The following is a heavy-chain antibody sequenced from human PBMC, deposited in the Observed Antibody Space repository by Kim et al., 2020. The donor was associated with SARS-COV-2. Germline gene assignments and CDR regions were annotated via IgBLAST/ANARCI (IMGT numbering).Heavy chain of an antibody. CDR1: GFTFTSYA. D-gene: IGHD2-2*01. Sequence: GGSLRLSCAASGFTFTSYAMNWVRQAPGKGLEWVSGISDTGGSPYYVDSVKGRFTISRHNSKNTLFLQMSSLRAEDTAVYYCARSSGRSSSWYTGRLDYWGQGALVTVSS. CDR3: ARSSGRSSSWYTGRLDY. V-gene: IGHV3-23*01. J-gene: IGHJ4*02. CDR2: ISDTGGSP.